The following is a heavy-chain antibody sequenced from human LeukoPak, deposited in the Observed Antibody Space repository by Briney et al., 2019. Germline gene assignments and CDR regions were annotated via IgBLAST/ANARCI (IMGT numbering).Heavy chain of an antibody. D-gene: IGHD3-10*01. CDR2: ISPNSGGA. CDR3: ARVRVLNYGSGSCFVY. V-gene: IGHV1-2*02. Sequence: ASVKVSCKASGYTFSDHYIHWVRQAPGQGLAWVGWISPNSGGAKYAERFQDRVTMSRDTSISTAYMEMSGLTFDDTAVYYCARVRVLNYGSGSCFVYWGQGTLVTVSS. J-gene: IGHJ4*02. CDR1: GYTFSDHY.